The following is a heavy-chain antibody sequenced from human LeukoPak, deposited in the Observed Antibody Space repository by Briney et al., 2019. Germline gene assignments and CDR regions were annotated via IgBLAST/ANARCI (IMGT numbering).Heavy chain of an antibody. CDR2: TSSSSSYI. Sequence: GGSLRLSCAASGFTFSSYSMNWVRQAPGKGLEWVSSTSSSSSYIYYADSVKGRFTISRDNAKNSLYLQMNSLRAEDTAVYYCAREDDFWSGYPFDYWGQGTLVTVSS. D-gene: IGHD3-3*01. CDR3: AREDDFWSGYPFDY. V-gene: IGHV3-21*01. CDR1: GFTFSSYS. J-gene: IGHJ4*02.